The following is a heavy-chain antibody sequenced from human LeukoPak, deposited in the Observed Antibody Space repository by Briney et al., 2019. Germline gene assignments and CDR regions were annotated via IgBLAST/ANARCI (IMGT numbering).Heavy chain of an antibody. D-gene: IGHD3-10*01. CDR3: ARDREVRGVYYYYYYGMDV. CDR1: GFTFDDYA. J-gene: IGHJ6*02. CDR2: ISWNSGSI. V-gene: IGHV3-9*01. Sequence: PGGSLRLSCAASGFTFDDYAMHWVRQAPGKGLEWVSGISWNSGSIGYADSVKGRLTISRDNAKNSLYLQMNSLRAEDTAVYYCARDREVRGVYYYYYYGMDVWGQGTTVTVSS.